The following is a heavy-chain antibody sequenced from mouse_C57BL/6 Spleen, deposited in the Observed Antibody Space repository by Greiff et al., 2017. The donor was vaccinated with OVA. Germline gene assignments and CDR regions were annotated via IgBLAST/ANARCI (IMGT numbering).Heavy chain of an antibody. CDR2: ISRGSSNT. J-gene: IGHJ3*01. Sequence: VQLKESGGGLVKPGGSLKLSCAASGYTFSDYGMHWVRQAPEKGLEWVAYISRGSSNTYYEDTVKGRFTISRDNAKNTLFLHVTSLRSEDAAMYYCAGLGDLAYWGQGTLVTVSA. CDR1: GYTFSDYG. CDR3: AGLGDLAY. V-gene: IGHV5-17*01.